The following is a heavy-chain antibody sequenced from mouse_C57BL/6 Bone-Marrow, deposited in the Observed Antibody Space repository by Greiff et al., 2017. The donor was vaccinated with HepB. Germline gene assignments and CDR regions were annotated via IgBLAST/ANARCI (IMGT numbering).Heavy chain of an antibody. Sequence: QVQLKESGAELARPGASVKLSCKASGYTFTSYGISWVKQSTGQGLEWIGEIYPRSGNTYYNEKFKGKATLTADKSSSTAYMELRSLTSEDSAVYFCARWDYYGSSSSYWGQGTLVTVSA. CDR1: GYTFTSYG. CDR3: ARWDYYGSSSSY. CDR2: IYPRSGNT. J-gene: IGHJ3*01. D-gene: IGHD1-1*01. V-gene: IGHV1-81*01.